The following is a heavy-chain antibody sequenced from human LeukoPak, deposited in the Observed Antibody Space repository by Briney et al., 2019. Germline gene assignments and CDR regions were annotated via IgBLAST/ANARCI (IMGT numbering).Heavy chain of an antibody. D-gene: IGHD6-13*01. CDR2: ISSSSSYI. J-gene: IGHJ4*02. CDR3: ARDQGVPGIAAAGTPVDY. CDR1: GFTFSSYS. Sequence: PGGSLRLSCAASGFTFSSYSMNWVRQAPGKGLEWVSSISSSSSYIYYADSVKGRFTISRDNAKNSLYLQMNSLRAEDTAVYYCARDQGVPGIAAAGTPVDYWGQGTQVTVSS. V-gene: IGHV3-21*01.